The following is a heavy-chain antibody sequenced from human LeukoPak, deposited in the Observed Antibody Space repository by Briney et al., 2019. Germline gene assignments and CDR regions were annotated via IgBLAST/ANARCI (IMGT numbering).Heavy chain of an antibody. V-gene: IGHV4-39*01. J-gene: IGHJ5*02. Sequence: SETLSLTCTVSGGSISSSSEYWGWIRQPPGKGLEWIGSIYYSGSTYYNPSLKSRVTISVDTSKNQFSLKLSSVTAADTAVYYCARQITMIVPHGWFDPWGQGTLVTVSS. CDR1: GGSISSSSEY. D-gene: IGHD3-22*01. CDR3: ARQITMIVPHGWFDP. CDR2: IYYSGST.